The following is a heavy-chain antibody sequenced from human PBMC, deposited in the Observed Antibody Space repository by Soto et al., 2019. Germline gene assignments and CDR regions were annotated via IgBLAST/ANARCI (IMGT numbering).Heavy chain of an antibody. CDR2: ISTSGDST. CDR1: GFTFSTYT. D-gene: IGHD3-3*01. CDR3: TRDGEPL. Sequence: EAQLVESGGGLVKPGGSLRLACAASGFTFSTYTLNWVRQAPGKGLEWVSSISTSGDSTYYEDSLRGRFTISRDNAGASLYLQMDSLRVEDTAMYYCTRDGEPLWGQGTMVTVSS. V-gene: IGHV3-21*01. J-gene: IGHJ3*01.